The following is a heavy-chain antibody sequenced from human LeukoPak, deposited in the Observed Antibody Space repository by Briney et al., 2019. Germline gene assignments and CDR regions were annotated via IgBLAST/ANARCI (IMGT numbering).Heavy chain of an antibody. CDR2: ISGSGGST. Sequence: GGSLRLSCAASGFTFSSYAMSWVRQAPGKGLEWVSAISGSGGSTYYAGSVRGRFTISRDNSKNTLYLQMNSLGAEDTAVYYCAKGFGCSSTSCYRRAYYYYMDVWGKGTTVTVSS. V-gene: IGHV3-23*01. CDR3: AKGFGCSSTSCYRRAYYYYMDV. J-gene: IGHJ6*03. CDR1: GFTFSSYA. D-gene: IGHD2-2*02.